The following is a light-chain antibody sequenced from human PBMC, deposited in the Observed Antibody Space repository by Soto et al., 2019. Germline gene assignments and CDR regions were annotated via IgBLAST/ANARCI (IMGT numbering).Light chain of an antibody. J-gene: IGKJ3*01. CDR1: QSVSGS. CDR3: QHRANWPLT. CDR2: DAT. V-gene: IGKV3-11*01. Sequence: IVLTQSPATLSVSPGERATLSCRASQSVSGSLAWYRRKPGQAPRLLIYDATNRASGVPARFSGSGSGTDFTLTISSLEHEDFAVYYCQHRANWPLTFGPGTKVDIK.